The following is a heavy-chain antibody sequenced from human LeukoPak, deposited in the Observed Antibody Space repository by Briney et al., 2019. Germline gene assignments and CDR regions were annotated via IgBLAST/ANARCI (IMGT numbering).Heavy chain of an antibody. J-gene: IGHJ6*03. CDR1: GFTFSRYS. Sequence: PGGSLRLSCAASGFTFSRYSMNWVRQAPGKGLEWVASISSTSTFIYSADSVKGRFTISRDTAKNSLFLQTNSLRAEDTAIYYCARDYFDSSDYPQTYYYYYMDVWGKGTTVTGSS. D-gene: IGHD3-22*01. CDR2: ISSTSTFI. V-gene: IGHV3-21*01. CDR3: ARDYFDSSDYPQTYYYYYMDV.